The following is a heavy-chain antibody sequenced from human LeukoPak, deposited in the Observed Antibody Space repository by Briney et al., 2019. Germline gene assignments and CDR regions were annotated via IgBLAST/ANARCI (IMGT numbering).Heavy chain of an antibody. Sequence: GGSLRLSCAASGFTFSSYAMSWVRQAPGKGLEWVSAISGSGGSTYYADSVKGRFTISRDNSKNTLYLQMNSLRAEDTAVYHCAKEDLGYSYGSSDYWGQGTLVTVSS. CDR1: GFTFSSYA. J-gene: IGHJ4*02. V-gene: IGHV3-23*01. D-gene: IGHD5-18*01. CDR3: AKEDLGYSYGSSDY. CDR2: ISGSGGST.